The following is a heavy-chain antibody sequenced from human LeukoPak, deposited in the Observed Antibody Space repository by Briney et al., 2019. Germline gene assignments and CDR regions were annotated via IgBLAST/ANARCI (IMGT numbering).Heavy chain of an antibody. D-gene: IGHD2/OR15-2a*01. CDR2: ISSSSSYI. CDR1: GFTFSSYS. J-gene: IGHJ6*03. CDR3: ARVLIDYYYYYTDV. Sequence: PGGSLRLSCAASGFTFSSYSMNWVRQAPGKGPEWVSSISSSSSYIYYADSVKGRFTISRDNAKNSLYLQMNSLRAEDTAVYYCARVLIDYYYYYTDVWGKGTTVTVSS. V-gene: IGHV3-21*01.